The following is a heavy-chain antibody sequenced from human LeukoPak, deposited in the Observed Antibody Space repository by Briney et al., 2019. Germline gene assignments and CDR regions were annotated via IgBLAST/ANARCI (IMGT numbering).Heavy chain of an antibody. J-gene: IGHJ4*02. V-gene: IGHV1-18*04. CDR3: ARDGRRSLDY. Sequence: TSVKVSCKASGYTFSGFYIHWVRQAPGQGLEWMGWISAYNGNTNYAQKLQGRVTMTTDTLTSTAYMELRSLRSDDTAVYYCARDGRRSLDYWGQGTLVTVSS. CDR2: ISAYNGNT. CDR1: GYTFSGFY.